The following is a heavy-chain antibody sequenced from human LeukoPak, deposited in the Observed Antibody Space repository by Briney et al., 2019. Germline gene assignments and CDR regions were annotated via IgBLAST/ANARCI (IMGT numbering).Heavy chain of an antibody. V-gene: IGHV3-21*01. CDR3: ARDVDSSGYYSIIDY. CDR2: ISSSSSYI. Sequence: GGSLRLSCAASGFTFSSYSMNWVRQAPGKGLEWVSSISSSSSYIYYADSVKGRFTTSRDNAKNSLYLQMNSLRAEDTAVYYCARDVDSSGYYSIIDYWGQGTLVTVSS. D-gene: IGHD3-22*01. J-gene: IGHJ4*02. CDR1: GFTFSSYS.